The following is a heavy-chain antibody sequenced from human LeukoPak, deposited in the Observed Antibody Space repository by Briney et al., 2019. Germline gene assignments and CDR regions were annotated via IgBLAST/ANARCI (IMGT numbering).Heavy chain of an antibody. D-gene: IGHD3-22*01. V-gene: IGHV1-18*01. Sequence: PVASVKVSCKASGYTFTSYGISWVRQAPGQGLEWMGWISAYNGNTNYAQKLQGRVTMTMDPSISTAYMELSSLRSEDTAVYYCARRSDDYDSSAYYHWGQGTLVTVSS. CDR3: ARRSDDYDSSAYYH. J-gene: IGHJ4*02. CDR1: GYTFTSYG. CDR2: ISAYNGNT.